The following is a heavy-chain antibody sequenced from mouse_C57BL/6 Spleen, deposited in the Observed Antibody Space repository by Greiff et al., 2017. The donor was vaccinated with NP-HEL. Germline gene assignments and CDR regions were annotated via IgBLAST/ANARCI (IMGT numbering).Heavy chain of an antibody. J-gene: IGHJ1*03. CDR1: GYTFTSYW. CDR3: ARSRITGYFDV. CDR2: IHPNSGST. V-gene: IGHV1-64*01. D-gene: IGHD2-4*01. Sequence: VQLQQPGAELVKPGASVKLSCKASGYTFTSYWMHWVKQRPGQGLEWIGVIHPNSGSTNYNEKFKSKATLTVDKSSSTAYMQLSSLTSEDSAVYYCARSRITGYFDVWGTGTTVTVSS.